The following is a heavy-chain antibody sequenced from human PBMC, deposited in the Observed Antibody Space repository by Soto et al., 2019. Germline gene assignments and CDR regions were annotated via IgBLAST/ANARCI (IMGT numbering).Heavy chain of an antibody. J-gene: IGHJ4*02. CDR3: TRAMITFGGVIAGHY. CDR2: IRSKAYGGTT. D-gene: IGHD3-16*02. V-gene: IGHV3-49*03. Sequence: GGSLRLSCTASGFTFGDYAMSWFRQAPGKGLEWVGFIRSKAYGGTTEYAASVRGRFTISRDDSKSIAYLQMNSLKTEDTAVYYCTRAMITFGGVIAGHYWGQGTLVTVSS. CDR1: GFTFGDYA.